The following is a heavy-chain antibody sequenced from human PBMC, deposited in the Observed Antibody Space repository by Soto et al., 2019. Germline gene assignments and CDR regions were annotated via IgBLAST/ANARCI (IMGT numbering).Heavy chain of an antibody. V-gene: IGHV1-18*01. D-gene: IGHD2-2*01. J-gene: IGHJ5*02. CDR3: ARVYQLLFPPENWFDP. CDR1: GYTFTSYG. Sequence: PSVKVSCKASGYTFTSYGISWVRQAPGQGLEWMGWISAYNGNTNYAQKLQGRVTMTTDTSTSTAYMELRSLRSDDTAVYYCARVYQLLFPPENWFDPWGQGTLVTVSS. CDR2: ISAYNGNT.